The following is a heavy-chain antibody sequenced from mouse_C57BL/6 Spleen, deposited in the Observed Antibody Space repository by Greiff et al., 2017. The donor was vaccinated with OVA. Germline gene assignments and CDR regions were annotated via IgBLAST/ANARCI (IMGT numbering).Heavy chain of an antibody. CDR3: AIIYYDYDSAY. V-gene: IGHV1-54*01. CDR2: INPGSGGT. J-gene: IGHJ3*01. D-gene: IGHD2-4*01. CDR1: GYAFTNYL. Sequence: VQLQQSGAELVRPGTSVKVSCKASGYAFTNYLIEWVKQRPGQGLEWIGVINPGSGGTNYNEKFKGKATLTADKSSSTAYMQLSSLTSEDSAVYFCAIIYYDYDSAYWGQGTLVTVSA.